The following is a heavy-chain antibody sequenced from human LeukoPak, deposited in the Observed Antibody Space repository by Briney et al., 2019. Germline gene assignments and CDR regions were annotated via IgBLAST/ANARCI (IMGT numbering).Heavy chain of an antibody. V-gene: IGHV3-48*02. D-gene: IGHD3-10*01. J-gene: IGHJ4*02. Sequence: GGSLRLSCAASGFTFSSYSMNWVRQAPGKGLEWVSYISSSSTIYYADSVKGRFTISRDNAKNSLYLQMNSLRDEDTAVYYCARDAVRGVKLDYWGQGTLVTVSS. CDR3: ARDAVRGVKLDY. CDR2: ISSSSTI. CDR1: GFTFSSYS.